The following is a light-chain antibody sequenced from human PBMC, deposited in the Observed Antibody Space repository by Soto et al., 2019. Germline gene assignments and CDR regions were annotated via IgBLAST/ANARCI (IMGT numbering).Light chain of an antibody. CDR2: DVN. J-gene: IGLJ2*01. V-gene: IGLV2-14*01. CDR3: SSYTSRTTPV. Sequence: QSALTQPASVSGSPGQSITISCTGTNSDIGGYNYVSWFQQHPGKAPKLMIYDVNNRPSGVSNRFSGSKSGNTASLTISGLRAEDEADYYCSSYTSRTTPVFGGGTKLTVL. CDR1: NSDIGGYNY.